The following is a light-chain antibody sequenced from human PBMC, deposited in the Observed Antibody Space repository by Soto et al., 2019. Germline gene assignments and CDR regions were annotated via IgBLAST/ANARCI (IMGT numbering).Light chain of an antibody. V-gene: IGKV4-1*01. CDR3: QQYYGPPRT. CDR2: WAS. CDR1: QSVLSSSNNKNY. J-gene: IGKJ1*01. Sequence: DIVMTQSPDSLAVSLGERATINCKSSQSVLSSSNNKNYLAWYQQKPGQPPKLLHYWASTRESGVPDRFSGSGSGTDFTLTISSLQAEDVAVYYCQQYYGPPRTFGQGTKVEIK.